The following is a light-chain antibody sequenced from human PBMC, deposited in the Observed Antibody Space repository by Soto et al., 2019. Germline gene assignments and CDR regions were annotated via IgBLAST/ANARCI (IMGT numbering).Light chain of an antibody. CDR3: SSYTTRTTLGV. J-gene: IGLJ2*01. V-gene: IGLV2-14*01. CDR1: RSDVGGYNY. Sequence: QSALTQPASVSGSPGQSITISCTGTRSDVGGYNYVSWYQQHPGKAPKLMIYEVSNRPSGVSNRFSGSKSGNTASLTISGLQAEDEADYYCSSYTTRTTLGVFGGGTQLTVL. CDR2: EVS.